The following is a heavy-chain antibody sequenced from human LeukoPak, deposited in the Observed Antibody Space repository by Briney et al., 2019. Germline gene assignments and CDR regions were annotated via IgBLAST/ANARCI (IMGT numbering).Heavy chain of an antibody. D-gene: IGHD3-22*01. Sequence: PSETLSLTCAVSDYSISSGDYWGWIRQPPGKGLEWIGSVYQSGSTHYSPSLKSRVTISVDTSKNQFSLKLRSVTAADTAVYYCARNDSSGYFDYWGQGTLVTVSS. CDR2: VYQSGST. CDR3: ARNDSSGYFDY. CDR1: DYSISSGDY. V-gene: IGHV4-38-2*01. J-gene: IGHJ4*02.